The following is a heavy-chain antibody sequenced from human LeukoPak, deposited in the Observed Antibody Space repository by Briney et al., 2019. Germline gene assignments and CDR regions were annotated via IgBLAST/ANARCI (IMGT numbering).Heavy chain of an antibody. CDR1: GFTFSSYS. V-gene: IGHV3-9*01. D-gene: IGHD6-6*01. CDR2: ISWNSGSI. CDR3: AKDMAYSSSSDFDY. J-gene: IGHJ4*02. Sequence: GGSLRLSCAASGFTFSSYSMNWVRQAPGKGLEWVSGISWNSGSIGYADSVKGRFTISRDNAKNSLYLQMNSLRAEDTALYYCAKDMAYSSSSDFDYWGQGTLVTVSS.